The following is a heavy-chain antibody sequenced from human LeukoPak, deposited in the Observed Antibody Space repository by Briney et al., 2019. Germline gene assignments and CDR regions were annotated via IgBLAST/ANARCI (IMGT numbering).Heavy chain of an antibody. CDR3: ARVGSGYDLYGY. V-gene: IGHV3-64*01. CDR2: ISSNGGST. Sequence: GGSLRLSCAASGFTFSSYAMHWVRQAPGKGLEYVSAISSNGGSTYYANSVKGRFTISRDNSKNTLYLQMGSLRAEDMAVYHCARVGSGYDLYGYWGQGTLVTVSS. CDR1: GFTFSSYA. J-gene: IGHJ4*02. D-gene: IGHD5-12*01.